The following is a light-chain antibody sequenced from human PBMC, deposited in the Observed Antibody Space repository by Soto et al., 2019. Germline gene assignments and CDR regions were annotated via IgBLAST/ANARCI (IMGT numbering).Light chain of an antibody. V-gene: IGKV3-20*01. Sequence: EIVLTQSPGTLSLSPGERATLSCRASQSVSSSYLAWYQQKPGQAPRLLIYAASSSATGIPDRFSGSGSGTDFTLTISRLEPEDFAVYYCQQYGSSPTFGQGTKVEIK. J-gene: IGKJ1*01. CDR1: QSVSSSY. CDR3: QQYGSSPT. CDR2: AAS.